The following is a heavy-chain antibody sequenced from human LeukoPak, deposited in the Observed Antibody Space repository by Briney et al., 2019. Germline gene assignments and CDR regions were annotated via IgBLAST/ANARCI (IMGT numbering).Heavy chain of an antibody. J-gene: IGHJ4*02. V-gene: IGHV3-7*01. CDR2: IKQDGSEK. D-gene: IGHD5-24*01. Sequence: TGGSLRLSCAASGFTFSSYWMSWVRQAPGKGLECVAIIKQDGSEKYYVDSVKGRFTISRDNAKNSLYLQMNSLRAEDTAVYYCGTGWAIDFWGQGTLVTVSS. CDR1: GFTFSSYW. CDR3: GTGWAIDF.